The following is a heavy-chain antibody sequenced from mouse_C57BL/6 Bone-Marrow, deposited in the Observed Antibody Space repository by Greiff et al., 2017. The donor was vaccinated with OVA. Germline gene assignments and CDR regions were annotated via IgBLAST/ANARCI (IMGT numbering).Heavy chain of an antibody. CDR2: IYPRSGNT. CDR1: GYTFTSYG. V-gene: IGHV1-81*01. J-gene: IGHJ3*01. CDR3: ARDPRVAY. Sequence: QVQLKQSGAELARPGASVKLSCKASGYTFTSYGISWVKQRPGQGLEWIGEIYPRSGNTYYNEKFKGKATLTADKSSSTAYMELRSLTSEDSAVYFCARDPRVAYWGQGTLVTVSA.